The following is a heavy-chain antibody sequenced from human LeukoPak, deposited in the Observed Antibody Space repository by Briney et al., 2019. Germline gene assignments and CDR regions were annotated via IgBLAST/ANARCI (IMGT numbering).Heavy chain of an antibody. CDR1: GFTFSHYG. CDR3: AGCGLVGYCSGASALWAFGI. V-gene: IGHV3-33*01. Sequence: PGGSLRLSCAASGFTFSHYGMHWVRQAPGKGLEWVAVIWYDGSNKYYADSVKGRFTISRDNSENTLYLQTNSLRAEDTAVYYCAGCGLVGYCSGASALWAFGIWGQGTMVTVSS. D-gene: IGHD2-15*01. CDR2: IWYDGSNK. J-gene: IGHJ3*02.